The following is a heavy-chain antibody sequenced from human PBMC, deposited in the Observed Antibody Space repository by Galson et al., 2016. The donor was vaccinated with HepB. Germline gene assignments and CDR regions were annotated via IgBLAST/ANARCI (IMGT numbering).Heavy chain of an antibody. V-gene: IGHV3-23*01. CDR2: LSDSGGNA. D-gene: IGHD4-17*01. CDR3: AKDHSTVTMDL. CDR1: GFPFSTYV. J-gene: IGHJ2*01. Sequence: SLRLSCAASGFPFSTYVMTWVRQAPGKGLEWVSALSDSGGNAYYADSVKGRFTISRDDSKNTLYLQMNSLRAEDTAVYYCAKDHSTVTMDLWGRGTLVTVSS.